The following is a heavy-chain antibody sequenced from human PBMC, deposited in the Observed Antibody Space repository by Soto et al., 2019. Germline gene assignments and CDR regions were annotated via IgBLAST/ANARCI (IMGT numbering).Heavy chain of an antibody. J-gene: IGHJ6*02. V-gene: IGHV3-74*01. Sequence: EVQLVESGGGLVQPGGSLRLAGAGSGFRVSADWMHWVRQAPGKGLVWVSRVSNEGSKEYADFVKGRFTLSKDNAKNTLSLEMDSLSVEDTALYYCTATPRNGMGVWGQGTKVTVAS. CDR2: VSNEGSK. CDR1: GFRVSADW. CDR3: TATPRNGMGV.